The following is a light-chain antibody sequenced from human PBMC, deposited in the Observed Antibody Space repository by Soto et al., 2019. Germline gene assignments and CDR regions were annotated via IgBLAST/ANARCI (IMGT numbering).Light chain of an antibody. CDR2: AVN. Sequence: QSALTQPASVSGSPGQSITISCTGTSSDVGGYKYVSWYQHHPGQAPKLMIHAVNSRPSGVSTRFSGSKSGNTASLTISGLQPEDEADYYCSSYTTSSTRVFGTGTKVTVL. CDR1: SSDVGGYKY. CDR3: SSYTTSSTRV. J-gene: IGLJ1*01. V-gene: IGLV2-14*01.